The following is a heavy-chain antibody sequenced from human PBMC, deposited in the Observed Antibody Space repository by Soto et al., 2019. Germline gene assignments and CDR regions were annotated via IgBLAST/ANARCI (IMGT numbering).Heavy chain of an antibody. CDR1: GFTFSSYG. CDR2: IWYDGSNK. J-gene: IGHJ4*02. CDR3: ARESSGILWFGDQDY. Sequence: GGSLRLSCAASGFTFSSYGMHWVRQAPGKGLEWVAVIWYDGSNKYYADSVKGRFTISRDNSKNTLYLQMNSLRAEDTAVYYCARESSGILWFGDQDYWGQGTLVTVSS. V-gene: IGHV3-33*01. D-gene: IGHD3-10*01.